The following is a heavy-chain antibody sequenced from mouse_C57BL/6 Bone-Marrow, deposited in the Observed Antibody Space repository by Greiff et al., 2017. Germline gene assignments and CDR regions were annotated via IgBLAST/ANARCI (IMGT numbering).Heavy chain of an antibody. Sequence: EVQRVESGGGLVKPGGSLKLSCAASGFTFSSYAMSWVRQTPEKRLEWVATISDGGSYTYYPDNVKGRVTISRDNAKNNLYLQMSHLKSEDTAMYYCARESGYFDVWGTGTTVTVSS. CDR3: ARESGYFDV. V-gene: IGHV5-4*01. CDR1: GFTFSSYA. J-gene: IGHJ1*03. CDR2: ISDGGSYT.